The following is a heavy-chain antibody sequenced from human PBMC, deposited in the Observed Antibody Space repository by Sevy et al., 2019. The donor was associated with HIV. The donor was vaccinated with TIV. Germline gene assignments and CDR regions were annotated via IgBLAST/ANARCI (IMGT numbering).Heavy chain of an antibody. Sequence: GESLKISCVASGFTFTNYWISWVRQTPGKGLEWVATIKQDESEKYYLDSVKGRFAISRDNGKKSVSLQMNGLRAEDTALYYCAREVGGYNWRPYYFDSWGQGTLVTVSS. J-gene: IGHJ4*02. V-gene: IGHV3-7*01. CDR1: GFTFTNYW. CDR3: AREVGGYNWRPYYFDS. CDR2: IKQDESEK. D-gene: IGHD5-12*01.